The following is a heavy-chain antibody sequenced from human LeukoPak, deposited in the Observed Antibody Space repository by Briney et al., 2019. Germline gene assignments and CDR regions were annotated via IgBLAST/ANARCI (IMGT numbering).Heavy chain of an antibody. Sequence: GGSLRLSCAASGFTFSSYAMSWVRQAPGKGLEWVSAISGSGGSTYYADSGKGRFTISRDNSKNTLHLQMNSLRAEDTAIYYCAKQAYDSPRTDFDYWGQGTLVTVSS. D-gene: IGHD3-22*01. CDR2: ISGSGGST. J-gene: IGHJ4*02. CDR1: GFTFSSYA. CDR3: AKQAYDSPRTDFDY. V-gene: IGHV3-23*01.